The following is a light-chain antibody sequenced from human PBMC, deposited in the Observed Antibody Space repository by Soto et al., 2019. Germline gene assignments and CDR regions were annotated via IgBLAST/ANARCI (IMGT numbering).Light chain of an antibody. CDR1: SGHSSYI. CDR2: LEGSGSY. CDR3: ETWDSNIWV. J-gene: IGLJ3*02. Sequence: QPVLTQSSSASAYLGSSVKLTCTLSSGHSSYIIAWHQQQPGKAPRYLMKLEGSGSYNKGSGVPDRFSGSSSGADRYLTISNLRFEDEADYYCETWDSNIWVFGGGTKVTVL. V-gene: IGLV4-60*02.